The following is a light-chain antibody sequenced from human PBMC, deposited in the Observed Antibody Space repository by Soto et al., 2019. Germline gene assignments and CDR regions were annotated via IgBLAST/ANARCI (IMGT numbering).Light chain of an antibody. V-gene: IGLV2-14*01. CDR2: EVS. CDR1: SSDVGGYNY. J-gene: IGLJ2*01. Sequence: QSALTQPASVSGSPGQSITISCTGTSSDVGGYNYVSWYQQHPGKAPKLMIYEVSNRPSGVSNRFSGSKSGNTASLTISGLQAEDEADYYCSSYTSPRHVVFGGGTKVTVL. CDR3: SSYTSPRHVV.